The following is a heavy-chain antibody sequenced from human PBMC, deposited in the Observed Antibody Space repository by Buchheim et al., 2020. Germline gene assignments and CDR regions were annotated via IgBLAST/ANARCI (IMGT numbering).Heavy chain of an antibody. D-gene: IGHD5-18*01. V-gene: IGHV4-39*01. Sequence: QLQLQESGPGLVKPSETLSLTCTVSGGSISSSSYYWGWIRQPPGKGLEWIGRIYYSGSTYYNPSLKSRVPISVDTSQKQLSLKLSSVTAADTAVYYCARQGSIQVRLSPFDYWGQGTL. CDR1: GGSISSSSYY. CDR3: ARQGSIQVRLSPFDY. J-gene: IGHJ4*02. CDR2: IYYSGST.